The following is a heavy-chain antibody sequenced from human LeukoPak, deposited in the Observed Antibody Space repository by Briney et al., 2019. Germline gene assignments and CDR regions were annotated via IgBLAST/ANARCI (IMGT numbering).Heavy chain of an antibody. D-gene: IGHD3-22*01. CDR3: AASSGYSPYYFDY. Sequence: PSETLSLTCTVSGGSISSYYWSWIRRPPGKGLEWIGYIYYSGSTNYNPSLKSRVTISVDTSKNQFSLKLSSVTAADTAVYYCAASSGYSPYYFDYWGQGTLVTVSS. CDR1: GGSISSYY. CDR2: IYYSGST. J-gene: IGHJ4*02. V-gene: IGHV4-59*01.